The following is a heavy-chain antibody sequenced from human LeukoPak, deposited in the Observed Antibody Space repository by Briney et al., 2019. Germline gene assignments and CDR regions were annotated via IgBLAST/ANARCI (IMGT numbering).Heavy chain of an antibody. V-gene: IGHV1-69*01. CDR1: GGTFSSYA. CDR3: AVGGATGTTGDYFDY. D-gene: IGHD1-1*01. Sequence: ASVKVSCKASGGTFSSYAISWVRQAPGQGLEWMGGIIPIFGTANYAQKFQGRVTITADESTSTAYMELSSLRSEDTAVYYCAVGGATGTTGDYFDYWGQGTLVTVSS. J-gene: IGHJ4*02. CDR2: IIPIFGTA.